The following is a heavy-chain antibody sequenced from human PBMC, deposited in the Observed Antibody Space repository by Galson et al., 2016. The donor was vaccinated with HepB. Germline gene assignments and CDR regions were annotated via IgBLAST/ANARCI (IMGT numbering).Heavy chain of an antibody. J-gene: IGHJ4*02. CDR3: AKGAILFAKKPYYFHY. Sequence: SLRLSCAASGFSFSNYAMNWVRQAPGKGLEWVSTVTAGGGTTYYSDSVNGRFTISRDNSKNTAYLQMNSLRGEDKAGYYCAKGAILFAKKPYYFHYWGQGTLVAVSS. V-gene: IGHV3-23*01. CDR2: VTAGGGTT. D-gene: IGHD2-21*01. CDR1: GFSFSNYA.